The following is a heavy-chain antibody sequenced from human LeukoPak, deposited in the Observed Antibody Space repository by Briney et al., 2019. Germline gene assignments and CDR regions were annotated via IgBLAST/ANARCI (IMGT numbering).Heavy chain of an antibody. V-gene: IGHV4-39*07. CDR2: IYYSGST. D-gene: IGHD3-10*01. J-gene: IGHJ4*02. CDR3: ARGPGMVRGVIPLRY. Sequence: PSETLSLTCTVSGGSISSSNYYWGWIRQPPGKGLEWIGNIYYSGSTYYNPSLKSRVTISVDTSKNQFSLKLSSVTAADTAVYYCARGPGMVRGVIPLRYWGQGTLVTVSS. CDR1: GGSISSSNYY.